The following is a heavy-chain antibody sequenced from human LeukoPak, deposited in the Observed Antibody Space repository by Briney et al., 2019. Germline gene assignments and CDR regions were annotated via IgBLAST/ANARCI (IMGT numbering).Heavy chain of an antibody. J-gene: IGHJ4*02. Sequence: GASVKVSCKASGYTFISYGISWVRQAPGQGLEWMGWISAYNGNTNYAQKFQGRVTMTTDTSTSTAYMELRSLRSDDTAVYYSGSGEVGGGYGIAFDYWGQGTLLTVSS. CDR1: GYTFISYG. CDR2: ISAYNGNT. V-gene: IGHV1-18*01. CDR3: GSGEVGGGYGIAFDY. D-gene: IGHD1-26*01.